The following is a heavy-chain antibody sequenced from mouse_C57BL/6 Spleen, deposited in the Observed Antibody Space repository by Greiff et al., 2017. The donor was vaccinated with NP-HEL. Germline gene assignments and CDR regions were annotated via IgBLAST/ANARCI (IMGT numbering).Heavy chain of an antibody. CDR2: INPNNGGT. Sequence: EVQLQQSGPELVKPGASVKISCKASGYTFTDYYMNWVKQSHGKSLEWIGDINPNNGGTSYNQKFKGKATLTVDKSSSTAYMELRSLTSEDSAVYYCARSGNSGAMDYWGQGTSVTVSS. V-gene: IGHV1-26*01. CDR1: GYTFTDYY. CDR3: ARSGNSGAMDY. J-gene: IGHJ4*01. D-gene: IGHD2-1*01.